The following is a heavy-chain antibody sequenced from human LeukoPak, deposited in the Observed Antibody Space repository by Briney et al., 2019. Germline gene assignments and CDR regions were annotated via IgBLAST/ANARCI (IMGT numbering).Heavy chain of an antibody. CDR3: ARGITIFGVVV. D-gene: IGHD3-3*01. J-gene: IGHJ4*02. CDR1: GGSIRSGDYY. Sequence: PSQTLSLTCTVSGGSIRSGDYYWSWIRQPPGKGLEWIGYIYYSGSTYYNPSLKSRVTISVDTSKNQFSLKLSSVTAADTAVYYSARGITIFGVVVWGQGTLVTVSS. CDR2: IYYSGST. V-gene: IGHV4-30-4*01.